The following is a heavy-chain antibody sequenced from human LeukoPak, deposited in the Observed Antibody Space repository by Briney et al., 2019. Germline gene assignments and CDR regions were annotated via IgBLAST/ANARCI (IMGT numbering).Heavy chain of an antibody. CDR1: GLTFSNYA. Sequence: GGSLRLSCAASGLTFSNYAMSWVRQAPGKGLEWVSAISGSGGSTYYADSVKGRFTISRDNSKNTLYLQVNSLRAEDTAVYYCAKHTLGPLYYYMDVWGKGTTVTVSS. V-gene: IGHV3-23*01. CDR3: AKHTLGPLYYYMDV. CDR2: ISGSGGST. J-gene: IGHJ6*03.